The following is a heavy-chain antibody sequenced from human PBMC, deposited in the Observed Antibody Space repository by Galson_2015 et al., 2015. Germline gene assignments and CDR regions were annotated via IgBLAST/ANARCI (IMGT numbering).Heavy chain of an antibody. Sequence: SLRLSCAASGFTFISYAMHWVRQATGKGLEWVSSIGTAGDTYYPGYVKGRFTISRENAKNSLYLQMNSLIDGDTAVYYCARGRGGYGLSAYYSYRAIWGTGTTVTVSS. CDR1: GFTFISYA. D-gene: IGHD3-22*01. V-gene: IGHV3-13*01. J-gene: IGHJ6*03. CDR3: ARGRGGYGLSAYYSYRAI. CDR2: IGTAGDT.